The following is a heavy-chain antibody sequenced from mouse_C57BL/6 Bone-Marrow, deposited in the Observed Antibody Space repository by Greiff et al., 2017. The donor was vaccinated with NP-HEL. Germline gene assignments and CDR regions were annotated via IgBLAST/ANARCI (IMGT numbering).Heavy chain of an antibody. CDR3: TTRWLLPYYFDY. Sequence: EVKLVESGAELVRPGASVKLSCTASGFNIKDDYMHWVKQRPEQGLEWIGWIDPENGDTEYASKFQGKATITADTSSNTAYLQLSSLTSEDTAVYYCTTRWLLPYYFDYWGQGTTLTVSS. CDR2: IDPENGDT. V-gene: IGHV14-4*01. J-gene: IGHJ2*01. CDR1: GFNIKDDY. D-gene: IGHD2-3*01.